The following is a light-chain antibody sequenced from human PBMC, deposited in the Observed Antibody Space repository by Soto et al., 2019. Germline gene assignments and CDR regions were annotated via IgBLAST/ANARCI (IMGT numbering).Light chain of an antibody. J-gene: IGLJ2*01. CDR1: SSDVGGYNY. Sequence: QSALTQPATVSGSPGQSITISCTGTSSDVGGYNYVSWYRQHPGKAPKLMIYDVSNRPSGVSNRFSGSKSGNTASLTISGLQAEDEADYYCSSYTSSSTYVVFGGGTKLTVL. CDR3: SSYTSSSTYVV. CDR2: DVS. V-gene: IGLV2-14*01.